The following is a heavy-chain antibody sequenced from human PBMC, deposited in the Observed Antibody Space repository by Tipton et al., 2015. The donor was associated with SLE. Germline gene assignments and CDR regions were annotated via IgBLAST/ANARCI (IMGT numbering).Heavy chain of an antibody. J-gene: IGHJ4*02. CDR2: ISYSGST. V-gene: IGHV4-61*05. CDR3: ARDAYCSGGSCYGFDS. D-gene: IGHD2-15*01. CDR1: GGSISSSSYY. Sequence: TLSLTCTVSGGSISSSSYYWGWIRQPPGKGLEWIGHISYSGSTHYNSSLKSRVTMSLDASKNQFSLTVSSVTAADTAVYHCARDAYCSGGSCYGFDSWGPGTLVAVSS.